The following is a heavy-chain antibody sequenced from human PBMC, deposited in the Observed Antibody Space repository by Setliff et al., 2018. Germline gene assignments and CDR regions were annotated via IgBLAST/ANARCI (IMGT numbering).Heavy chain of an antibody. V-gene: IGHV4-31*03. D-gene: IGHD3-22*01. CDR1: GDSISSGGYY. Sequence: SETLSLTCTVSGDSISSGGYYWNWIRQHPGKGLEWIGYIYYSGSTYSNPSLKSRVSISVDTSRNQFSLNLSSVTAADTAMYYCARHRTPSYYYDSSSYYSNWFDPWGQGTLGTVSA. CDR3: ARHRTPSYYYDSSSYYSNWFDP. J-gene: IGHJ5*02. CDR2: IYYSGST.